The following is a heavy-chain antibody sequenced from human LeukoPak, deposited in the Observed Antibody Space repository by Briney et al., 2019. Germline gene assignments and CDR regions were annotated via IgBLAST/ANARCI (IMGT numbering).Heavy chain of an antibody. CDR3: ERNSQYYYDSSGYYLALGNYFDY. Sequence: GGALRLSCAASGFTFSSYSMNWVRQAPGKGREWGSYISSSSSTIYYADSVKGRVTISRDNVKTSMYLQMKSLRAVETAVYYCERNSQYYYDSSGYYLALGNYFDYWGQGTLVTVSS. D-gene: IGHD3-22*01. CDR2: ISSSSSTI. V-gene: IGHV3-48*01. J-gene: IGHJ4*02. CDR1: GFTFSSYS.